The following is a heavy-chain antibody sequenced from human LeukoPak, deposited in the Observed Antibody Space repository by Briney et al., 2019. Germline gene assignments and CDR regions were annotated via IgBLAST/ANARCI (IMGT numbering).Heavy chain of an antibody. V-gene: IGHV3-48*01. CDR2: ISSSIITI. Sequence: GGSLRLSCAASGFTFSSYSMKWVRQAPGKGLEWVSYISSSIITIYYTDSVKGRFAISRDNAKNSLYLQMNSLRAEDTAVYYCAKALLPFATVTAQSDYWGQGTLVTVSS. CDR3: AKALLPFATVTAQSDY. D-gene: IGHD4-17*01. CDR1: GFTFSSYS. J-gene: IGHJ4*02.